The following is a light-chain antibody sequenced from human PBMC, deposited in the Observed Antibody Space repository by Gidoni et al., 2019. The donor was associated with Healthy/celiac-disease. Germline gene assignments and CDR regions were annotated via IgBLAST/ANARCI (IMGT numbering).Light chain of an antibody. V-gene: IGLV2-14*01. CDR2: EVS. CDR3: SSYTSSSTPL. J-gene: IGLJ2*01. CDR1: SSDVGGYNY. Sequence: SALTQPASVSGSPGQSITISCTGTSSDVGGYNYVSWYQQHPGKAPKLMIYEVSKRPSGVSNRFSGSKSGNTASLTISGLQAEDEADYYCSSYTSSSTPLFGGGTKLTVL.